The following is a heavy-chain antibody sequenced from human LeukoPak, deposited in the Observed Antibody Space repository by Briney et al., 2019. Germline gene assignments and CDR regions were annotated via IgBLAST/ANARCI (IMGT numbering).Heavy chain of an antibody. V-gene: IGHV4-4*07. Sequence: SETLSLTCTVSGGSISSYYWSWIRQPAGKGLEWICRIYTSGSTNYNPSLKSRGTMSVDTSKNQFSMKLSSVTAADTAVYYCARELITPRGPAPFDIWGQGTMVTVSS. CDR2: IYTSGST. CDR1: GGSISSYY. CDR3: ARELITPRGPAPFDI. D-gene: IGHD3-22*01. J-gene: IGHJ3*02.